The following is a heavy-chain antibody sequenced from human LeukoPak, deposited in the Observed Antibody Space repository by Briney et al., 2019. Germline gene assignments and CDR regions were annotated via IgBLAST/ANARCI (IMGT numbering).Heavy chain of an antibody. CDR1: GFTFSTYA. CDR2: ISGSATNT. D-gene: IGHD3-22*01. V-gene: IGHV3-23*01. CDR3: AKARYYDSSGPFDY. J-gene: IGHJ4*02. Sequence: EGSLRLSCAASGFTFSTYAMSWVRQAPGKGLEWVSSISGSATNTYYADSVKGRFTISRDKSKNTLDLQMNSLRAEDTAVYYCAKARYYDSSGPFDYWGQGTLVTVSS.